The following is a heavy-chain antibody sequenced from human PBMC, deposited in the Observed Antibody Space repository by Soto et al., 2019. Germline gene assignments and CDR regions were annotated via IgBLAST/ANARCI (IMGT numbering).Heavy chain of an antibody. CDR3: ATLLYDDDSSREAYY. J-gene: IGHJ4*01. D-gene: IGHD3-22*01. Sequence: SAVKPSSKACVSTISRNAISWGRQAPGQEHEWMGGIIPIFGTANYAQKFQGRVTITADESTSTAYMELSSLGSEDTAVYYCATLLYDDDSSREAYYWG. V-gene: IGHV1-69*13. CDR1: VSTISRNA. CDR2: IIPIFGTA.